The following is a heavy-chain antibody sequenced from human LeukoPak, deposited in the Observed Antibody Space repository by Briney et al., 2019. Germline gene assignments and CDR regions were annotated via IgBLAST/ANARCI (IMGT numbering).Heavy chain of an antibody. CDR2: ISSSSYI. Sequence: GGSLRLSCAASGFTFSSYSMNWVRQAPGKGLEWVSSISSSSYIYYADSVKGRFTISRDNAKNSLYLQMNSLRAEDTAVYYCARDGGTAMVSYWGQGTLVTVSS. CDR3: ARDGGTAMVSY. J-gene: IGHJ4*02. CDR1: GFTFSSYS. D-gene: IGHD5-18*01. V-gene: IGHV3-21*01.